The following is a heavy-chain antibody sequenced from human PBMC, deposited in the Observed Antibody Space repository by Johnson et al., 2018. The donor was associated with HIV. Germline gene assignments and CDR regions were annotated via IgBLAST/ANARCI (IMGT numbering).Heavy chain of an antibody. J-gene: IGHJ3*02. CDR2: TYSGGST. D-gene: IGHD3-10*01. V-gene: IGHV3-66*02. Sequence: EVQLVESGGGLVQPGGSLRLSCAASGFTFSKSWMHWVRQAPGKGLVWVSVTYSGGSTYYADSVKGRFTISRDNSKNTLYLQMMSLRTEDTAVYFCAKVPSAVWFGEVIWGQGTMVTVSS. CDR3: AKVPSAVWFGEVI. CDR1: GFTFSKSW.